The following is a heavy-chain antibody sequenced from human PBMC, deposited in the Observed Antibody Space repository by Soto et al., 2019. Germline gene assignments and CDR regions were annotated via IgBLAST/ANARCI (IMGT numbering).Heavy chain of an antibody. V-gene: IGHV1-46*03. CDR3: ARAKRGVRCYYGSGSCYYYGMDV. J-gene: IGHJ6*02. Sequence: ASVKVSCKASGYTFTSYYMHWVRQAPGQGLEWMGIINPSGGSTSYAQKFQGRVTMTRDTSTSTVYMELSSLRSEDTAVYYCARAKRGVRCYYGSGSCYYYGMDVWGQGTTVTVSS. CDR2: INPSGGST. D-gene: IGHD3-10*01. CDR1: GYTFTSYY.